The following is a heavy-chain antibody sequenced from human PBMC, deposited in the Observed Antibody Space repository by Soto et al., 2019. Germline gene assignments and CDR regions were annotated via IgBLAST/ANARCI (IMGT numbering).Heavy chain of an antibody. CDR2: ITSNGGIT. J-gene: IGHJ6*02. CDR1: GLTFXTYD. CDR3: AKGVSVGLSGYYGMDV. Sequence: GGSLRLSCTVSGLTFXTYDMHWVRQAPGNGLEWVSVITSNGGITYYADSVKGRFTISRANSKNTLYLQMNSLRAEDTAVYYCAKGVSVGLSGYYGMDVWGQGTTVTVSS. D-gene: IGHD3-16*02. V-gene: IGHV3-23*01.